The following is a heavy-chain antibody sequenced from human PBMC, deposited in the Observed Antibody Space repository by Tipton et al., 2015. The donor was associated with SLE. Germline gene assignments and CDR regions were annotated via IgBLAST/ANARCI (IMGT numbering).Heavy chain of an antibody. V-gene: IGHV4-34*01. D-gene: IGHD3-22*01. CDR3: ARAGDYYDSSGGDFDY. Sequence: LRLSCAASGFTFSSYWMSWVRQAPGKGLEWIGEINHSGNTNYNPSLKSRVTISVDTSKNQFSLKLSSVTAADTAVYYCARAGDYYDSSGGDFDYWGQGTLVTVSS. J-gene: IGHJ4*02. CDR1: GFTFSSYW. CDR2: INHSGNT.